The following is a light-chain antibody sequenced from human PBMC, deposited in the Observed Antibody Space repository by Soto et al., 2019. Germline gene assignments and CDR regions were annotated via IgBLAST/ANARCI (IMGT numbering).Light chain of an antibody. CDR1: SSDVGGYNY. Sequence: QSVLTQPASVSGSPGQSITISCTGTSSDVGGYNYVSWYQQHPGKAPKVMIYDVSKRPSGVSNRFSGSKSGNTASLTISGLQVEDEADYYCSSYTSTSTRVVFGGGTQLTVL. J-gene: IGLJ2*01. V-gene: IGLV2-14*03. CDR3: SSYTSTSTRVV. CDR2: DVS.